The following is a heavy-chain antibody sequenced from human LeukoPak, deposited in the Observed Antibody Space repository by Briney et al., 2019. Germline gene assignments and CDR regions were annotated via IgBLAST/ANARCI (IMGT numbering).Heavy chain of an antibody. J-gene: IGHJ5*02. CDR3: AGVGTDLWTRFDP. CDR1: GFTFSSYA. CDR2: ISYDGSNK. V-gene: IGHV3-30*04. D-gene: IGHD3/OR15-3a*01. Sequence: GGSLRLSCAASGFTFSSYAMHWVRQAPGKGLEGVAVISYDGSNKYYADFVKGRFTISRDNAKNTLYLQMNSLRADDTAVYYWAGVGTDLWTRFDPWGQGNLVSVSS.